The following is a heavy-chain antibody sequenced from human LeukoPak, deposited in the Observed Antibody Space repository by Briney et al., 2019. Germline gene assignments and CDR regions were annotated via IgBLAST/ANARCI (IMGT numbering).Heavy chain of an antibody. D-gene: IGHD2-2*03. CDR2: IYHSGST. J-gene: IGHJ6*02. Sequence: PSQTLSLTCAVSGGSISSGGYSWSWIRQPPGKGLEWIGYIYHSGSTYYIPSLKSRVTISVDRSKNQFSLKLSSVTAADTAVYYCARGVGYCSSTSCYPYYGMDVWGQGTTVTVSS. CDR1: GGSISSGGYS. V-gene: IGHV4-30-2*01. CDR3: ARGVGYCSSTSCYPYYGMDV.